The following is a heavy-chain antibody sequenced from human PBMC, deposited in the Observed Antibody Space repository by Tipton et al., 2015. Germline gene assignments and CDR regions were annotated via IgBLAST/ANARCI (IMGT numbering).Heavy chain of an antibody. CDR3: ARDLEHGMDV. J-gene: IGHJ6*02. CDR2: IYYRGST. V-gene: IGHV4-61*01. Sequence: TLSLTCTVSGGSLSSGSYYWSWIRQPPGKGLEWIGYIYYRGSTNYNPSLKSRVTISVDTSKNQFSLKMSSVTAAGTAVYFCARDLEHGMDVWGQGTTVTVSS. CDR1: GGSLSSGSYY.